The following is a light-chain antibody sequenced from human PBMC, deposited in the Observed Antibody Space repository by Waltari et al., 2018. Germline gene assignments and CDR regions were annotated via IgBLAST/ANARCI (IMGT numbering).Light chain of an antibody. V-gene: IGKV3-15*01. Sequence: EVVMTQSPAMASVSPGERAALFCRASQSVKRNVAWYQQKPGQAPRLLLYGASTRATGVPVRFSGSGSGTEFTLTISSLQSEDFAVYYCQQYDNWPPTFGGGAKVEIK. J-gene: IGKJ4*01. CDR3: QQYDNWPPT. CDR2: GAS. CDR1: QSVKRN.